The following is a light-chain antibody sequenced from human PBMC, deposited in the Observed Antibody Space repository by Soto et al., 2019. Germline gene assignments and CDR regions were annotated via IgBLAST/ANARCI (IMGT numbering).Light chain of an antibody. CDR2: DAS. CDR3: QQRSNWPPFT. CDR1: QSVSSY. J-gene: IGKJ2*01. V-gene: IGKV3-11*01. Sequence: EIVLTQSPATLSLSPGERATLSCRASQSVSSYLAWYQQKPGQARRLLIYDASNRATGIPARFSGSGSGTDFTLPISSLEPEDLAVYYCQQRSNWPPFTFGQGTKLEIK.